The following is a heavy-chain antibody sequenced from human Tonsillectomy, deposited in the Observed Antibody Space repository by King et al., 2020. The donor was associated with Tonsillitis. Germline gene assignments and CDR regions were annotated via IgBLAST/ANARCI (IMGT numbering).Heavy chain of an antibody. CDR1: GGSISSYY. CDR2: IYYSGST. Sequence: MQLQESGPGLVKPSETLSLTCTVSGGSISSYYWSWIRQPPGKGLEWIGDIYYSGSTNYNPSLKSRVTITVDTSKNQFSLKLIYVTVADRAVYYCAREDNYYFDYWGQGTLVTVSS. V-gene: IGHV4-59*01. CDR3: AREDNYYFDY. D-gene: IGHD1-1*01. J-gene: IGHJ4*02.